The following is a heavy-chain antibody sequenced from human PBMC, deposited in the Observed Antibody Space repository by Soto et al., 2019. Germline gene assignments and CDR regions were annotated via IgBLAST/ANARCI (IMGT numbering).Heavy chain of an antibody. Sequence: ASVKVSCTASGYTFTSYYMHWVRQAPGQGLEWMGIINPSGGSTSYAQKFQGRVTMTRDTSTSTVYMELSSLRSEDTAVYYCARDNDYYDSSGYPGHWGQGTLVTVSS. D-gene: IGHD3-22*01. J-gene: IGHJ4*02. CDR1: GYTFTSYY. CDR2: INPSGGST. CDR3: ARDNDYYDSSGYPGH. V-gene: IGHV1-46*01.